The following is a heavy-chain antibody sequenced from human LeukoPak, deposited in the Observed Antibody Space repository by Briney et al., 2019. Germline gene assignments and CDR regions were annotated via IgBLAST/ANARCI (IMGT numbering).Heavy chain of an antibody. V-gene: IGHV1-69*04. CDR3: VYYYDSSGYYRLDY. D-gene: IGHD3-22*01. CDR1: GGTFIKYA. J-gene: IGHJ4*02. Sequence: SVTVSYTACGGTFIKYAISWVRQAPGQGGEGMGRIIPILGIGNYVQKFQGRVTITADKAKSTDYMEVSRLRCEGTGVYYCVYYYDSSGYYRLDYWGQGTLVTVSS. CDR2: IIPILGIG.